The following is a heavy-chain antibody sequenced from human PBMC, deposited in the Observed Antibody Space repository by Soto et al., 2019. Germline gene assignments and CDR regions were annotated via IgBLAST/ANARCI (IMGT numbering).Heavy chain of an antibody. Sequence: QVQLQESGPGLVKPSQTLSLTCTVSVGSINTGGYYWGWIRHLPGECLEWIGHIFYTGTAYYNPSLRSRVTISIDTSANQFSLHMYSVTAADTAMYYCARRIDDTTASFFNWFDPWCQGILVTVSS. CDR3: ARRIDDTTASFFNWFDP. V-gene: IGHV4-31*03. CDR1: VGSINTGGYY. D-gene: IGHD1-26*01. CDR2: IFYTGTA. J-gene: IGHJ5*02.